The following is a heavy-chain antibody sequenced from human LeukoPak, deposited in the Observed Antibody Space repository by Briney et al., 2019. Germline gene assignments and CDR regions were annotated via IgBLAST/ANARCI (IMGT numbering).Heavy chain of an antibody. CDR3: ARQLAVADLYYYGMDV. CDR2: INPNSGGA. V-gene: IGHV1-2*02. J-gene: IGHJ6*02. Sequence: ASVKVSCKASGYPFTGYYMHWVRQAPGQGLEWMGWINPNSGGANYAQKFQGRVTMTRDTSISTAYMELSRLRSDDTAVYYCARQLAVADLYYYGMDVWGQGTTVTVSS. CDR1: GYPFTGYY. D-gene: IGHD6-19*01.